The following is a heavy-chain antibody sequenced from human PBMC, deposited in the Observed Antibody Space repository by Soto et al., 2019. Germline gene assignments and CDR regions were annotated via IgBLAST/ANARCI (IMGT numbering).Heavy chain of an antibody. D-gene: IGHD6-13*01. CDR3: ARVPGRIAAAGGYYYHGMDV. J-gene: IGHJ6*02. V-gene: IGHV4-34*01. CDR1: GGSFSGYY. Sequence: SETLSLTCAVYGGSFSGYYWSWIRQPQGKGLEWIGEINHSGSTNYNPSLKSRVTISVDTSKNQFSLKLSSVTAADTAVYYCARVPGRIAAAGGYYYHGMDVWGQGTTVTVSS. CDR2: INHSGST.